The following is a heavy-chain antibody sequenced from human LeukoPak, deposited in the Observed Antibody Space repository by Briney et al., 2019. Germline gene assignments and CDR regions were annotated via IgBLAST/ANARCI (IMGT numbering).Heavy chain of an antibody. J-gene: IGHJ4*02. Sequence: SETLSLTCTVSGGSISSYYWSWIRQPPGKGLEWIGYIYYSGSTNYNPSLKSRVTISVDTSKNQFSLKLSSVTAADTAVYYCARDRELDPFDYWGQGTLVTVSS. CDR2: IYYSGST. D-gene: IGHD1-26*01. CDR1: GGSISSYY. V-gene: IGHV4-59*12. CDR3: ARDRELDPFDY.